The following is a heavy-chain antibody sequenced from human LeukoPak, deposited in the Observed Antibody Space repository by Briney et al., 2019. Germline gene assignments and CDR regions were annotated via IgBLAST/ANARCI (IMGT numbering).Heavy chain of an antibody. D-gene: IGHD3-10*01. J-gene: IGHJ5*02. CDR2: IKQDGSER. CDR3: ARFSYYYGSGSSNWFDP. CDR1: GFTFSSYW. Sequence: GGSLRLSCAASGFTFSSYWMSWVRQAPGKGLEWVANIKQDGSERYYVDIVKGRFTISRDNAKNPLYLQMNSLRAEDTAVYYCARFSYYYGSGSSNWFDPWGQGTLVTVSS. V-gene: IGHV3-7*01.